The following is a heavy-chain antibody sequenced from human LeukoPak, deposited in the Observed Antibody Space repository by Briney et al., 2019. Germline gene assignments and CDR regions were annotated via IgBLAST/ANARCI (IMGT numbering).Heavy chain of an antibody. CDR3: ARDPGPYGDCAYYFYHMDV. CDR1: GLTFTSYG. D-gene: IGHD4-17*01. CDR2: IWYGGGNK. J-gene: IGHJ6*03. Sequence: GGSLRLSCVASGLTFTSYGMHWVRQAPGKGLEWVAVIWYGGGNKYYADSVKGRFTISRDNSKNTLYLQMNSLRAEDTAVYYCARDPGPYGDCAYYFYHMDVWGTGTTVTVS. V-gene: IGHV3-33*01.